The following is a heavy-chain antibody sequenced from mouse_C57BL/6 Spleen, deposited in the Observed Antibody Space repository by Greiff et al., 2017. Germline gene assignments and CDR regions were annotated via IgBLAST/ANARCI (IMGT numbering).Heavy chain of an antibody. J-gene: IGHJ2*01. V-gene: IGHV1-61*01. D-gene: IGHD3-3*01. Sequence: QVQLQQPGAELVRPGSSVKLSCKASGYTFTSYWMDWVKQRPGQGLEWIGNIYPSDSETHYNQKFKDKATLTVDKSSSTAYMQLSSLTSEDSAVYCCARRDSSYFDYWGQGTTLTVSS. CDR1: GYTFTSYW. CDR3: ARRDSSYFDY. CDR2: IYPSDSET.